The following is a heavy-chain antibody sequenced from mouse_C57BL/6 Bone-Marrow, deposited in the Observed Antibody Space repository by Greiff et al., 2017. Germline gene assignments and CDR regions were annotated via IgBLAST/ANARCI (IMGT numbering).Heavy chain of an antibody. V-gene: IGHV1-76*01. D-gene: IGHD1-1*01. CDR1: GYTFTDYY. CDR3: ARLLLPGDYAMDY. J-gene: IGHJ4*01. CDR2: IYPGSGNT. Sequence: QVQLQQSGAELVRPGASVKLSCKASGYTFTDYYINWVKQRPGQGLEWIARIYPGSGNTYYNEKFKGKAPLTAEKSSSTAYMQLSSLTSDDSAVYFCARLLLPGDYAMDYWGQGTSVTVSS.